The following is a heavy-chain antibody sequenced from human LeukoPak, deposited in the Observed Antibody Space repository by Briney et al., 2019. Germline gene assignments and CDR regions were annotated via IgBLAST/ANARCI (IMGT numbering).Heavy chain of an antibody. J-gene: IGHJ6*02. CDR3: ARRWNGDYYYYYGMDV. D-gene: IGHD1-1*01. CDR2: IYYSGST. CDR1: GGSISSSSYY. V-gene: IGHV4-39*01. Sequence: SETLSLTCTVSGGSISSSSYYWGWIRQPPGKGLEWIGSIYYSGSTYYNPSLKSRVTISVDTSKNQFSLKLSSVTAADTAVYYCARRWNGDYYYYYGMDVWGQGTTVTVS.